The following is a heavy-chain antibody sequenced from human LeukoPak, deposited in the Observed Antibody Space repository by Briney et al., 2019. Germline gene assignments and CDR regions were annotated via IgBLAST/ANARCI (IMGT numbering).Heavy chain of an antibody. CDR2: IYYSGST. Sequence: SETLSLTCAVSGGSLSSGDYYWSWIRQPPGKGLEWIGYIYYSGSTYYNPSLKSRIIISVDTSKNMFSLKLSSVIAADTAVYYCARAFWNDVSRVDYWSQGPLVTVSS. CDR3: ARAFWNDVSRVDY. V-gene: IGHV4-30-4*08. D-gene: IGHD1-1*01. CDR1: GGSLSSGDYY. J-gene: IGHJ4*02.